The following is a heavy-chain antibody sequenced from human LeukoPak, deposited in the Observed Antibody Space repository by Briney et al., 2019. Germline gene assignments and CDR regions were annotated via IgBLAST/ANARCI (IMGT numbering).Heavy chain of an antibody. D-gene: IGHD6-6*01. V-gene: IGHV4-39*07. CDR1: GGSISSYY. CDR2: IYYSGST. Sequence: SETLSLTCTVSGGSISSYYWSWIRQPPGKGLEWIGSIYYSGSTYYNPSLKSRVTISVDTSKNQFSLKLSSVTAADTAVYYCARERRKQLVFYYYYMDVWGKGPRSPSP. CDR3: ARERRKQLVFYYYYMDV. J-gene: IGHJ6*03.